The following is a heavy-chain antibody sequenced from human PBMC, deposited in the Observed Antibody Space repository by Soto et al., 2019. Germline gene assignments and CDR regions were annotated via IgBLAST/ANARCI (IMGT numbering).Heavy chain of an antibody. D-gene: IGHD2-15*01. J-gene: IGHJ6*02. Sequence: GESLKISCKGSGYSFTSYWISWVRQMPGKGLEWMGRIDPSDSYTNYSPSFQGHVTISADKSISTAYLQWSSLKASDTAMYYCASPLGYCSGGSCPYYYYGMDVWGQGATVTVSS. CDR1: GYSFTSYW. CDR3: ASPLGYCSGGSCPYYYYGMDV. CDR2: IDPSDSYT. V-gene: IGHV5-10-1*01.